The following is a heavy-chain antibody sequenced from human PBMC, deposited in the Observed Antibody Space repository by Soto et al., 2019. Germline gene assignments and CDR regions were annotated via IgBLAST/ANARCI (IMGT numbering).Heavy chain of an antibody. Sequence: QVQLVQSGAEVKKPGASVKVSCKASGYTFTNYYIHWVRQAPGQGLEWMGWIDGDSGDTKDAQKFQGWVTMTRDTSINTAYMELRRLTSDDPAVYYCARPTNNGRAGVYGMDVWGQGTTVTVSS. CDR1: GYTFTNYY. V-gene: IGHV1-2*04. J-gene: IGHJ6*02. D-gene: IGHD2-8*01. CDR2: IDGDSGDT. CDR3: ARPTNNGRAGVYGMDV.